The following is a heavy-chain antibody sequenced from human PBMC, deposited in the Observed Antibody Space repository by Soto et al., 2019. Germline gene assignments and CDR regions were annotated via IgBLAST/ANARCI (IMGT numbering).Heavy chain of an antibody. Sequence: TSETLSLTCTVSGGSISSSSYYWGWIRQPPGKGLEWIGSIYYSGSTYYNPSLKSRVTISVDTSKNQFSLKLSSVTAADTAVYYCARRGIVVRGVHWFDPWGQGTLVTVSS. CDR1: GGSISSSSYY. V-gene: IGHV4-39*01. CDR3: ARRGIVVRGVHWFDP. D-gene: IGHD3-10*01. CDR2: IYYSGST. J-gene: IGHJ5*02.